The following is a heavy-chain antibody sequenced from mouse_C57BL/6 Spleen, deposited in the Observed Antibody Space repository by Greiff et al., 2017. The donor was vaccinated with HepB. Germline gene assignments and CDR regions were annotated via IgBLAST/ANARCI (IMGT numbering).Heavy chain of an antibody. CDR2: IYPGSGNT. CDR1: GYTFTDYY. D-gene: IGHD1-1*01. J-gene: IGHJ2*01. Sequence: QVHVKQSGAELVRPGASVKLSCKASGYTFTDYYINWVKQRPGQGLEWIARIYPGSGNTYYNEKFKGKATLTAEKSSSTAYMQLSSLTSEDSAVYFCARRDYYYGSSYIDYWGQGTTLTVSS. V-gene: IGHV1-76*01. CDR3: ARRDYYYGSSYIDY.